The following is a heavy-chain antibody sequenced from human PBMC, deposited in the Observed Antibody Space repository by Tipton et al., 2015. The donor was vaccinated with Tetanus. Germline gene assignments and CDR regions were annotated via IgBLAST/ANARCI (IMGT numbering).Heavy chain of an antibody. CDR1: GFTFSTSW. Sequence: SLRLSCVASGFTFSTSWMHWVRQVPGKGLEWVSRIKSDGITTSYLDSVKGRFTISRDTGKNTLYLQMNSLRAGDTAVYYCASGSTLDFWGQGTLVTVSS. CDR3: ASGSTLDF. CDR2: IKSDGITT. V-gene: IGHV3-74*01. J-gene: IGHJ4*02. D-gene: IGHD6-25*01.